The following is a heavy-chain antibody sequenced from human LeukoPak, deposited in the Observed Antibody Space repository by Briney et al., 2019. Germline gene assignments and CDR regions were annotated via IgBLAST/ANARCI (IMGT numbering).Heavy chain of an antibody. Sequence: SETLSLTCAVYGGSFSGYYWSWIRQPPGKGLEWIGEINHSGSTNYNPSLKSRVTISVDTSKNQFSLKLSSVTAADTAVYYCARGLVDITYDSSSSSKYYFDYWGQGTLVTVSS. J-gene: IGHJ4*02. CDR1: GGSFSGYY. D-gene: IGHD6-6*01. CDR3: ARGLVDITYDSSSSSKYYFDY. V-gene: IGHV4-34*01. CDR2: INHSGST.